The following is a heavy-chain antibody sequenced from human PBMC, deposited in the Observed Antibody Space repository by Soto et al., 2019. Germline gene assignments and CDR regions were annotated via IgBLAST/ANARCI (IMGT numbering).Heavy chain of an antibody. CDR2: ISGNSGST. CDR1: GFSFSTYA. Sequence: EVQLLESGGGLVQPGGSLRLSCAASGFSFSTYAMTWVRQAPGKGLEWVSGISGNSGSTYYADSVKGRFTVSRDNSKNTVYLQMNSLRGDDTAVYYCAKVSVVVLAAGDWFDPWGQGTLDTVSS. V-gene: IGHV3-23*01. J-gene: IGHJ5*02. D-gene: IGHD2-15*01. CDR3: AKVSVVVLAAGDWFDP.